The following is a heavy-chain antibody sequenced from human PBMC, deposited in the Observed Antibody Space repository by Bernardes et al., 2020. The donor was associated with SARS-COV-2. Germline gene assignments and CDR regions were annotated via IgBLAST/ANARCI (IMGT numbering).Heavy chain of an antibody. CDR3: AKDSGYYYYYGMDV. J-gene: IGHJ6*02. CDR2: FDPEDGET. CDR1: GYTLTELS. Sequence: ASVKVSCKVSGYTLTELSMHWVRQAPGKGLEWMGGFDPEDGETIYAQKFQGRVTMTEDTSTDTAYMELSSLRSEDTAVYYCAKDSGYYYYYGMDVWGQGTTVTVSS. V-gene: IGHV1-24*01.